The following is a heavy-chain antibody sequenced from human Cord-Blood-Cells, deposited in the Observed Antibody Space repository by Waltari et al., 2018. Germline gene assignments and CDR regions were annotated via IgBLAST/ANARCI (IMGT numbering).Heavy chain of an antibody. Sequence: EVQLVESGGGLSKPGGSLRLSCAASGFTFSSYSMNWVRQAPGKGLEWVSSISSSSSYIYYADSVKGRFTISRDNAKNSLYLQMNSLRAEDTAVYYCARDSSSSWYYYYYGMDVWGQGTTVTVSS. J-gene: IGHJ6*02. CDR1: GFTFSSYS. CDR2: ISSSSSYI. CDR3: ARDSSSSWYYYYYGMDV. V-gene: IGHV3-21*01. D-gene: IGHD6-13*01.